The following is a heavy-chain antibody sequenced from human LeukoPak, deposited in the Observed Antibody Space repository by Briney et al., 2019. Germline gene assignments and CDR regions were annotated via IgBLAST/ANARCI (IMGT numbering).Heavy chain of an antibody. V-gene: IGHV3-7*01. CDR1: GVTFSSYW. CDR3: ARDIRYFDL. J-gene: IGHJ2*01. Sequence: GGSLRLSCAASGVTFSSYWRTWVRQAPGKGLEWVGNINQEGRDKNYVDSVKGRFTISRDNAKNSLYLQMNNLRAEDTAVYYCARDIRYFDLWGRGTLVTVSS. CDR2: INQEGRDK.